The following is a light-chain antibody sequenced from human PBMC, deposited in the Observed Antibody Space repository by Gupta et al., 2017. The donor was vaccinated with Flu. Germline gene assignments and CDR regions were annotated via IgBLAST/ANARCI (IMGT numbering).Light chain of an antibody. Sequence: DIQMTQSPSSLSASVGDRVTITCRASQSISSYLNWYQQKPGKAPKLLIYAASSLHGGVPSRFSGSGSGTDYTLTISRLQPEDVATYYCQQSHDSPRTFGQGTKVEIK. CDR2: AAS. V-gene: IGKV1-39*01. J-gene: IGKJ1*01. CDR1: QSISSY. CDR3: QQSHDSPRT.